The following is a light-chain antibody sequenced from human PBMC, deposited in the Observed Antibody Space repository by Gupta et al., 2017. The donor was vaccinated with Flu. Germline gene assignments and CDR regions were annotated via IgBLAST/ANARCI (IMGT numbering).Light chain of an antibody. CDR2: EAY. Sequence: QSALTQPASVSGSPGQSITISCTGTSSDIGGFNLVSWYHLHPDKAPKLLIFEAYKRPSGVSNRFSGSKSGNTASLTISGLQAEDEADYYCCSYAGSSTLIFGGGTKVTVL. CDR1: SSDIGGFNL. J-gene: IGLJ2*01. V-gene: IGLV2-23*01. CDR3: CSYAGSSTLI.